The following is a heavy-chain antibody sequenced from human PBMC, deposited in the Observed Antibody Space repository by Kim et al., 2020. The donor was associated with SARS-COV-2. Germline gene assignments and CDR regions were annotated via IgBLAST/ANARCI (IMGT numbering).Heavy chain of an antibody. Sequence: THNHPSLKSRVTLSVDTSKNQFSLKLSSVTAADTAVYYCARHSVSSEVDYWGQGTLVTVSS. D-gene: IGHD6-6*01. CDR2: T. V-gene: IGHV4-39*01. J-gene: IGHJ4*02. CDR3: ARHSVSSEVDY.